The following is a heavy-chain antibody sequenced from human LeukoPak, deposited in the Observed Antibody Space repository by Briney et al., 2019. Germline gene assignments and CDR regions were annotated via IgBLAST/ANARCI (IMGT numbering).Heavy chain of an antibody. CDR3: AREGGIGAFDI. CDR1: GFTFSSYA. J-gene: IGHJ3*02. V-gene: IGHV3-7*01. D-gene: IGHD3-16*01. Sequence: GGSLRLSCAASGFTFSSYAMSWVRQAPGKGLEWVANIKQDGSEKYYVDSVKGRFTISRDNAKNSLYLQMNSLRAEDTAVYYCAREGGIGAFDIWGQGTMVTVSS. CDR2: IKQDGSEK.